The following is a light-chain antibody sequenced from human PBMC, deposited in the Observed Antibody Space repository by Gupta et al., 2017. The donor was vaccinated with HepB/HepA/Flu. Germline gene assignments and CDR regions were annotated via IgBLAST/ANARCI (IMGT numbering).Light chain of an antibody. J-gene: IGLJ3*02. CDR1: SSDVGGYNY. CDR2: EVS. CDR3: SSDAGSNNLV. Sequence: QSALTQPPSASGSPGQSVTISCTGTSSDVGGYNYVSWYQQHPGKAPKLMIYEVSKRPAGVPDRFSGSKSGNTASLTVSGPQAEEEADYYCSSDAGSNNLVFGGGTKLTVL. V-gene: IGLV2-8*01.